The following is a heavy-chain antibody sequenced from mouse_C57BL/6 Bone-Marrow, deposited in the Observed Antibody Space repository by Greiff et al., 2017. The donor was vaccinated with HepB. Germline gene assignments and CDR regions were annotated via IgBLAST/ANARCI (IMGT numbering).Heavy chain of an antibody. CDR3: TTNYSKGGFAY. CDR2: IDPENGDT. J-gene: IGHJ3*01. V-gene: IGHV14-4*01. D-gene: IGHD2-5*01. Sequence: VQLQQSGAELVRPGASVKLSCTASGFNIKDDYMHWVKQRPEQGLEWIGWIDPENGDTEYASKFQGKATITADTSSNTAYLQLSSLTSEDTAIYDCTTNYSKGGFAYWGQGTLVTVSA. CDR1: GFNIKDDY.